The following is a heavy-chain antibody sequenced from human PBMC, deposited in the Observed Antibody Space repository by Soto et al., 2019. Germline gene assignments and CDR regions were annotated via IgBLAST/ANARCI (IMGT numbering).Heavy chain of an antibody. CDR1: GFTFINYA. D-gene: IGHD1-1*01. J-gene: IGHJ4*02. CDR2: IAYDGSNK. Sequence: VQLVESGGGVVQPGRSLRLSCAASGFTFINYAMHWVRQAPGKGLEWVAVIAYDGSNKYYADSVKGRFTISRDNSKNTLYLQMNSLRAEDTAVYYCARGKNGYYFDYWGQGTLVTVSS. CDR3: ARGKNGYYFDY. V-gene: IGHV3-30-3*01.